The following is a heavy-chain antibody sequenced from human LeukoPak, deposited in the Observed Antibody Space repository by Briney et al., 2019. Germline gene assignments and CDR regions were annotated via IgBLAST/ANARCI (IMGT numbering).Heavy chain of an antibody. CDR3: ARVWRGGGSCSD. D-gene: IGHD2-15*01. CDR2: INWNGGST. V-gene: IGHV3-20*04. CDR1: GFPFDDYG. Sequence: GESLKISCAASGFPFDDYGMSWVRQAPGKGLEWVSGINWNGGSTGYADSVKGRFTISRDNAKNSLYLQMNSLRAEDTALYYCARVWRGGGSCSDWGQGTLVTVSS. J-gene: IGHJ4*02.